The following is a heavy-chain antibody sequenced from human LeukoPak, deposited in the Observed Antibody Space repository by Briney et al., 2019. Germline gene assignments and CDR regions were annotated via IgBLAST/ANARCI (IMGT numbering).Heavy chain of an antibody. J-gene: IGHJ4*02. D-gene: IGHD1-1*01. V-gene: IGHV3-9*01. Sequence: GGSLRLSCATSGFTFDDYAMHWVRQAPGKGLEWVARISWNSDTIGYAVSVLGRFTVSRDNARSSLYLQMDSLRTEDTAFYYCARNRNLGGVTWYYFDYWGQGTLVTVSS. CDR3: ARNRNLGGVTWYYFDY. CDR2: ISWNSDTI. CDR1: GFTFDDYA.